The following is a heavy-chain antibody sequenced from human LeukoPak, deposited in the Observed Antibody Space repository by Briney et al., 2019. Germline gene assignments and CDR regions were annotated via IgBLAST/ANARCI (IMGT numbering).Heavy chain of an antibody. Sequence: PSETLSLTCTVSGGSISSSSYYWGWIRQPPGKGLEWIGSIYHSGSTYYNPSLKSRVTISVDTSKNQFSLKLSSVTAADTAVYYCASVVDSDAFDIWGQGTMVTVSS. CDR2: IYHSGST. CDR3: ASVVDSDAFDI. CDR1: GGSISSSSYY. V-gene: IGHV4-39*07. J-gene: IGHJ3*02. D-gene: IGHD2-15*01.